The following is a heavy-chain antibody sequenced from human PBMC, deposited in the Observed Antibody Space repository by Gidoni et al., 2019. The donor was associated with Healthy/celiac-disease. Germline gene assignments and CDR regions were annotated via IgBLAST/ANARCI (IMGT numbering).Heavy chain of an antibody. V-gene: IGHV3-30*18. CDR3: AKDRFTTCMDV. Sequence: VQLVESGGGVVQPGRSLRLSCAASAFTFSSYGMHWVRQAPGKGLEWVAVIAYDGSNKYYADSVKGRFTISRDNSKNTLYLQMNSLRAEDTAVYYCAKDRFTTCMDVWGQGTTVTVSS. D-gene: IGHD3-22*01. J-gene: IGHJ6*02. CDR2: IAYDGSNK. CDR1: AFTFSSYG.